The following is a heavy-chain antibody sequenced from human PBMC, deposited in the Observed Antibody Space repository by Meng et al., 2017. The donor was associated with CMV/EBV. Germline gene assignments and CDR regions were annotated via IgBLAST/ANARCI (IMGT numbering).Heavy chain of an antibody. CDR3: ARAPGWFGKRGMDV. Sequence: ASVKVSCKASGYTFTSYDINWVRQATGQGLEWMGWMNPNSGNTGYAQKFQGRVTMTRNTSISTAYMELSSLRSEDTAVYYCARAPGWFGKRGMDVWGQGTTVTV. CDR1: GYTFTSYD. V-gene: IGHV1-8*01. D-gene: IGHD3-10*01. CDR2: MNPNSGNT. J-gene: IGHJ6*02.